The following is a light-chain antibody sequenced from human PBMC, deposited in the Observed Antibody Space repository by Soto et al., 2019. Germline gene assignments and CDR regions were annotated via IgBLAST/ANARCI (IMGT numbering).Light chain of an antibody. J-gene: IGLJ2*01. CDR1: SGSIASNY. V-gene: IGLV6-57*04. CDR3: QSYDSSNPHVV. Sequence: NFMLTQPHSVSESPGKTVTISCTRSSGSIASNYVQWYQQRPGSAPTTVIYEDNHRPSGVPDRFSGSIDSSSNSASLTNSGLKTEEEADYYCQSYDSSNPHVVFGGGTKVTVL. CDR2: EDN.